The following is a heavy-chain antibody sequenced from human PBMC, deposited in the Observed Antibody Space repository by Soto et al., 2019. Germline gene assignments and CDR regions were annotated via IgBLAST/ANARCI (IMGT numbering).Heavy chain of an antibody. CDR3: ARADSNWSDP. Sequence: AETLSLTCTVSGGSVSSGSYYWSWIRQPPGKGLEWIGYIYYSGSTNYNPSLKSRVTISVDTSKNQFSLKLSSVTAADTAVYYCARADSNWSDPWGQGTLVTVSS. CDR2: IYYSGST. V-gene: IGHV4-61*01. J-gene: IGHJ5*02. CDR1: GGSVSSGSYY. D-gene: IGHD3-22*01.